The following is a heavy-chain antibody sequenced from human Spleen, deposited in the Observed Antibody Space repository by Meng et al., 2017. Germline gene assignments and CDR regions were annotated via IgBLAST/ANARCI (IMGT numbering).Heavy chain of an antibody. CDR3: VRNEGYSFGA. CDR1: GDSISSRDW. D-gene: IGHD2-21*01. CDR2: ISQGSGRT. V-gene: IGHV4-4*02. Sequence: QVQLQEPGPGLGKPSGTLSLTCAVAGDSISSRDWWSWVRQPPGKGLEWIGEISQGSGRTNYNPSLKSRVTISLDKSKNQFSLNVNSVTAADTAVYYCVRNEGYSFGAWGQGTLVTVSS. J-gene: IGHJ5*02.